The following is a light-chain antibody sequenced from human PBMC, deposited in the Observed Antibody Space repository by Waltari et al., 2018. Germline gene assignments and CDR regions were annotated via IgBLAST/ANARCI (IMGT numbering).Light chain of an antibody. CDR2: WAS. V-gene: IGKV4-1*01. CDR1: QSVLSSSNNRNY. J-gene: IGKJ1*01. CDR3: QQYYSTPQT. Sequence: DIVMTQSPDSLAVSLGERATTNCKSSQSVLSSSNNRNYLAWYQQKPGQPPKLLIYWASTRESGVPDRFSGSGSGTDFTLTISSLQAEDVAVYYCQQYYSTPQTFGQGTKVEIK.